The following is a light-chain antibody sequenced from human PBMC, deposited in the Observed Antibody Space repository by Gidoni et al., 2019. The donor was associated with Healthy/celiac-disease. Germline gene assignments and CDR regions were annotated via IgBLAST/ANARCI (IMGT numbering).Light chain of an antibody. CDR2: DAS. CDR3: QQRSNWPQIT. CDR1: QSVSSY. V-gene: IGKV3-11*01. J-gene: IGKJ5*01. Sequence: EIVLTQSPATLSLSPGERATLSCRASQSVSSYLAWYQQKPGQAPRLLIYDASTRATGIPARFSGSGSGTDFTLTISSLEPEDFAVYYCQQRSNWPQITFGQXTRLEIK.